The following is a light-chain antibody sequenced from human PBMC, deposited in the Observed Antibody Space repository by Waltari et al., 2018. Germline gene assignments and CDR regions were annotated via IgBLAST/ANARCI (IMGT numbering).Light chain of an antibody. V-gene: IGLV4-69*01. CDR2: VNSDGSH. CDR3: QTGGHGTWV. J-gene: IGLJ3*02. Sequence: LVLTQSPSASASLGASVKLTCTLSSGSSSNVIAWLQQQPGKGPLYLMKVNSDGSHREGDDIPDRFSASKAGTECYLTISSLQSEDEADYYCQTGGHGTWVFGGGTKLTVL. CDR1: SGSSSNV.